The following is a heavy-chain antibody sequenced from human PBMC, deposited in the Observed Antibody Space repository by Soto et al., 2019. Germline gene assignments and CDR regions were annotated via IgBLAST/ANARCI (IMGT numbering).Heavy chain of an antibody. CDR1: GGSISSGGYS. CDR3: ARVRGSHLLGWFDP. CDR2: IYHSGTT. V-gene: IGHV4-31*01. D-gene: IGHD2-2*01. Sequence: QVQLQESGPGLVKTSQTLSLNCTVSGGSISSGGYSWSWISQHPGKALEWIGYIYHSGTTYYNPSLKSLVTISVDTSKNHFALELTAVTAADTAVYYCARVRGSHLLGWFDPCCQGTLVTVSS. J-gene: IGHJ5*02.